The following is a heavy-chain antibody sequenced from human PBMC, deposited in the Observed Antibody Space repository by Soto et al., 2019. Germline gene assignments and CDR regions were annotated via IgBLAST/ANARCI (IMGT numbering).Heavy chain of an antibody. D-gene: IGHD3-3*01. V-gene: IGHV3-30*03. CDR2: ISYDGSNK. CDR1: GFTFSSYG. Sequence: PGGSLRLSCAASGFTFSSYGMHWVRQAPGKGLEWVAVISYDGSNKYYADSVKGRFTISRDNSKNTLYLQMNSLRAEDTAVYYCAMNSYYDFWSGRTYYYYGMDVCGQGTTVTVSS. CDR3: AMNSYYDFWSGRTYYYYGMDV. J-gene: IGHJ6*02.